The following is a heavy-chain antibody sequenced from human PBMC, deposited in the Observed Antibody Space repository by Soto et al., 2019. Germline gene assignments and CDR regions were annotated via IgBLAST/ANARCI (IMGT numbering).Heavy chain of an antibody. Sequence: GGSLRLSCAASGFTFSSYGMHWVRQAPGKGLEWVAVISYDGSNKYYADSVKGRFTISRDNSKNTLYLQMNSLRAEDTAVYYCAKGHSAVIVVVPAAMGMDVWGQGTTVTV. CDR2: ISYDGSNK. D-gene: IGHD2-2*01. V-gene: IGHV3-30*18. J-gene: IGHJ6*02. CDR3: AKGHSAVIVVVPAAMGMDV. CDR1: GFTFSSYG.